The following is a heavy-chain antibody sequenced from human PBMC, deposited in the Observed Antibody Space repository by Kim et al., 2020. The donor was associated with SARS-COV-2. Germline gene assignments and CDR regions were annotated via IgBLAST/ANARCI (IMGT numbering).Heavy chain of an antibody. V-gene: IGHV3-48*04. CDR2: INFGSTTI. CDR1: GFSFSPYN. CDR3: VRDPGRPDYYGLDV. J-gene: IGHJ6*02. Sequence: GGSLRLSCEGSGFSFSPYNMDWVRQAPGKGLEWVSFINFGSTTILYADSVKGRFTVSRDNAKNSMYLQMNSLRVEDTAVYYCVRDPGRPDYYGLDVWGQGTTVTVSS.